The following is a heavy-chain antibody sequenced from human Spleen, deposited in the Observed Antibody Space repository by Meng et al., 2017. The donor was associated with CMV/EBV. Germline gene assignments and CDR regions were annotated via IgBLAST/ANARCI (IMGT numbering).Heavy chain of an antibody. CDR2: IYYSGST. Sequence: SETLSLTCTVSGGSVSSGSYYWSWIRQPPGKGLEWIGYIYYSGSTNYNPSLKSRVTISVDTSKNQFSLKLSSVTAADTAVYYCASSWYCGTISCPGGMDVWGQGTTVTVSS. CDR1: GGSVSSGSYY. V-gene: IGHV4-61*01. J-gene: IGHJ6*02. D-gene: IGHD2-2*01. CDR3: ASSWYCGTISCPGGMDV.